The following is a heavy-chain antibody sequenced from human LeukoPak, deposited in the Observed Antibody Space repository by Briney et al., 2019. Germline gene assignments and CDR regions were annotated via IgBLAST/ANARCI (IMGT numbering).Heavy chain of an antibody. J-gene: IGHJ4*02. V-gene: IGHV3-48*03. CDR3: AREESRGLDY. Sequence: GGSLRISCAASGFTFSSYEMDWVRQAPGKGLEWISSITSGGSGIKYADSMKGRVTISRDNAMNSLYLQMNSLSAEDTAVYYCAREESRGLDYWGQGTAVTVSP. CDR2: ITSGGSGI. CDR1: GFTFSSYE.